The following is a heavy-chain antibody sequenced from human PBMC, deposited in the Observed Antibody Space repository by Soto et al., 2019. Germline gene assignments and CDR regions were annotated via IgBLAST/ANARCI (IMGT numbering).Heavy chain of an antibody. Sequence: GESLKISCKGSGYSFTSYWISWVRQMPGKGLEWMGRIDPSDSYTNYSPSFQGHVTISADKSISTAYLQWSSLEASDTAMYYCASTHCSSTSCYYYYGMDVWGQGTTVTVSS. J-gene: IGHJ6*02. V-gene: IGHV5-10-1*01. CDR3: ASTHCSSTSCYYYYGMDV. CDR1: GYSFTSYW. D-gene: IGHD2-2*01. CDR2: IDPSDSYT.